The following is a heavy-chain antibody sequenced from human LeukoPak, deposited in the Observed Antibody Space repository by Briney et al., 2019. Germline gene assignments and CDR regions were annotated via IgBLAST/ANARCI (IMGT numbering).Heavy chain of an antibody. CDR1: GYTFTSYD. CDR3: ARSSDSSGWYPPYYFDY. CDR2: MNPNSGNT. Sequence: ASVKVSCKASGYTFTSYDINWVRQATGQGLEWLGWMNPNSGNTGYAQKFQGRVTMTRNTSISTAYMELSSLRSEDTAVYYCARSSDSSGWYPPYYFDYWGQGTLVTVSS. D-gene: IGHD6-19*01. J-gene: IGHJ4*02. V-gene: IGHV1-8*01.